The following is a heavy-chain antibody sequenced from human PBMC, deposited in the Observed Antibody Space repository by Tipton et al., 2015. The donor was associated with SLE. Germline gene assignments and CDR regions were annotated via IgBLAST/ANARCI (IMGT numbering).Heavy chain of an antibody. CDR3: ASIRRDGYWYFDL. Sequence: TLSLTCAVYGGSFSGYYWSWIRQPPGKGLEWVGSIYFGGSTYYNPSLKSRLTISVDTSKSQFSLKLSSLTAADTAVYYCASIRRDGYWYFDLWGRGTLVTVSS. CDR2: IYFGGST. J-gene: IGHJ2*01. D-gene: IGHD5-24*01. V-gene: IGHV4-34*01. CDR1: GGSFSGYY.